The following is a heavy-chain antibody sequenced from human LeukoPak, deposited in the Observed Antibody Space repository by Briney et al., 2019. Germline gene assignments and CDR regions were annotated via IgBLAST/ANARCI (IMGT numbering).Heavy chain of an antibody. Sequence: PGGSLRLSCAASGFTVSSNYMSWVRQAPGKGLEWVSAISGSGGSTYYADSVKGRFTISRDNSKNTLYLQMNSLRAEDTAVYYCAKLVAVAGTYYFDYWGQGTLVTVSS. V-gene: IGHV3-23*01. CDR2: ISGSGGST. CDR1: GFTVSSNY. CDR3: AKLVAVAGTYYFDY. J-gene: IGHJ4*02. D-gene: IGHD6-19*01.